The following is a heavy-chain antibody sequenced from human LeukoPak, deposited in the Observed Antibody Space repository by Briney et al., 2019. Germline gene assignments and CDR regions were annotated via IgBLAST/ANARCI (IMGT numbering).Heavy chain of an antibody. CDR3: ARDHTRDSSGY. V-gene: IGHV3-74*01. Sequence: PGRSLRLSSAAPGFTFSDYWMHWVRQGRGKGRVWDSRVNTDGSTTTYADSVKGRFTISRDNAKNSLYLQMNSLRAEDTAVYYCARDHTRDSSGYWGQGTLVTVSS. D-gene: IGHD3-22*01. CDR1: GFTFSDYW. J-gene: IGHJ4*02. CDR2: VNTDGSTT.